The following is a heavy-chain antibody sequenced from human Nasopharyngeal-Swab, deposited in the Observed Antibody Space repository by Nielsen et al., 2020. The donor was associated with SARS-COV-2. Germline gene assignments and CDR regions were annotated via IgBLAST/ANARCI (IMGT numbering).Heavy chain of an antibody. J-gene: IGHJ4*02. Sequence: GGSLRLSCAASGFTFSSYAMHWVRQAPGKGLEWVAVISYDGSNKYYADSVKGRFTISRDNSKNTLYLQMNSLRAEDTAVYYCARGGVGAVGGALDYWGQGTQVTVSS. CDR2: ISYDGSNK. CDR1: GFTFSSYA. V-gene: IGHV3-30*04. D-gene: IGHD1-26*01. CDR3: ARGGVGAVGGALDY.